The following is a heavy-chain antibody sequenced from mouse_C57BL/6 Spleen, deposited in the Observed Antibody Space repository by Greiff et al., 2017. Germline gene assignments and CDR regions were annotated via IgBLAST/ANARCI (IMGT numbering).Heavy chain of an antibody. CDR1: GYTFTSYD. J-gene: IGHJ2*01. V-gene: IGHV1-85*01. D-gene: IGHD1-1*01. CDR2: IYPRDGST. Sequence: VQLQQSGPELVKPGASVKLSCKASGYTFTSYDINWVKQRPGQGLEWIGWIYPRDGSTTYNEKFKGKATLTVDTSSSSAYMELHSLTSEDSAVYFCARQATYGSNFDYWGQGTTLTVSS. CDR3: ARQATYGSNFDY.